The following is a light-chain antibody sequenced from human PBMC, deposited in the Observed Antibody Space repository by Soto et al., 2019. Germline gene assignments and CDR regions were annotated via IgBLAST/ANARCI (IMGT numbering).Light chain of an antibody. CDR3: QQSYSRPRT. Sequence: DIQMTQSPSTLSASVGDRVAITCRASQSISTYLAWYQQKPGKAPKLLIYKASSLESGVPSRFSGSGSGTDFTLTITSLQPEDFATYFCQQSYSRPRTFGQGTKVDIK. V-gene: IGKV1-5*03. CDR1: QSISTY. CDR2: KAS. J-gene: IGKJ1*01.